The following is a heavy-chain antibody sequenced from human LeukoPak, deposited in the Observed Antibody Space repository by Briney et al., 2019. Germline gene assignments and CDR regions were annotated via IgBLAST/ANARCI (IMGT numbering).Heavy chain of an antibody. CDR1: GFTFSSYG. CDR2: IYSGGST. J-gene: IGHJ4*02. CDR3: ARDTSPLYDSSGYYYGSFDY. V-gene: IGHV3-53*04. D-gene: IGHD3-22*01. Sequence: GGSLRLSCAASGFTFSSYGMHWVRQAPGKGLEWVAVIYSGGSTYYADSVKGRFTISRHNSKNTLYLQMNSLRAEDTAVYYCARDTSPLYDSSGYYYGSFDYWGQGTLVTVSS.